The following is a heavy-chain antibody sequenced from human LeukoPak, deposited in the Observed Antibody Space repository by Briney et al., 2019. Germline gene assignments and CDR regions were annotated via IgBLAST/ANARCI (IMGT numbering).Heavy chain of an antibody. CDR3: ITVTTYYYYGMDV. D-gene: IGHD4-17*01. CDR1: GGSISSSSYY. J-gene: IGHJ6*02. V-gene: IGHV4-39*01. CDR2: IYYSGST. Sequence: SETLSLTCTVSGGSISSSSYYWGWIRQPPGKGLEWIGSIYYSGSTYYNPSPKSRVTISVDTSKNQFSLKLSSVTAADTAVYYCITVTTYYYYGMDVWGQGTTVTVSS.